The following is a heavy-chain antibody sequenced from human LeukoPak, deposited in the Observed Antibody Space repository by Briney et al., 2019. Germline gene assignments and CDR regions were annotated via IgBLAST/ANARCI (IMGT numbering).Heavy chain of an antibody. CDR2: IYYSGTT. D-gene: IGHD6-13*01. CDR1: GGSISSYY. Sequence: PSETLSLTCTVSGGSISSYYWSWIRQPPGQGLEWIGYIYYSGTTNYNPSLKSRVTISVDTSKNQFSLKLSSVTAADTAVYYCARGVYIAAAQYGYWGQGTLVTVSS. CDR3: ARGVYIAAAQYGY. J-gene: IGHJ4*02. V-gene: IGHV4-59*01.